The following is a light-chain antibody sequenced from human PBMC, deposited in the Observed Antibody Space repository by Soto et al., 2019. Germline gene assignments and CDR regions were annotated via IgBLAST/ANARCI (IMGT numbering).Light chain of an antibody. CDR3: SAFTGTTYV. Sequence: QSVLTQPASVSGSPGQSITISCTGTSCDVGGNKYVSWYQHYPGKAPKLMICDVSNRPSGVSNRFSGSKSGNTASLTISGLQAEDEADYYCSAFTGTTYVFGTGTKSPS. CDR2: DVS. CDR1: SCDVGGNKY. J-gene: IGLJ1*01. V-gene: IGLV2-14*03.